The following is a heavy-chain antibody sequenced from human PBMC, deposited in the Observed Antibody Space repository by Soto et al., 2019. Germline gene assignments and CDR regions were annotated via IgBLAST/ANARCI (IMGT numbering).Heavy chain of an antibody. V-gene: IGHV3-7*03. Sequence: EVQLVESGGGLVQPGGSLRLSCAASGFTFGSDWMSWVRQAPGKGLEWVATIKQDGSEKYYVDSVRGRFTVSRDNAKNSLYLQMNSLRAEDTAVYYCARGDYFDRRFDYWGQGTLVTVSS. CDR3: ARGDYFDRRFDY. D-gene: IGHD3-9*01. CDR1: GFTFGSDW. CDR2: IKQDGSEK. J-gene: IGHJ4*02.